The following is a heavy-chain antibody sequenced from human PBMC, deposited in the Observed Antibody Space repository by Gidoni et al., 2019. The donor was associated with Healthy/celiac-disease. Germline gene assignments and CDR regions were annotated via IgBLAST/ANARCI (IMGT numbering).Heavy chain of an antibody. CDR3: ATDRGYSGTTSRPVSAFDI. CDR1: GYTLTELS. J-gene: IGHJ3*02. D-gene: IGHD1-26*01. CDR2: FDPEDGET. V-gene: IGHV1-24*01. Sequence: QVQLVQSGAEVKKPGASVKVSCKVSGYTLTELSMHWVRQAPGKGLEWMGGFDPEDGETIYAQKFQGRVTMTEDTSTDTAYMELSSLRSEDTAVYYCATDRGYSGTTSRPVSAFDIWGQGTMVTVSS.